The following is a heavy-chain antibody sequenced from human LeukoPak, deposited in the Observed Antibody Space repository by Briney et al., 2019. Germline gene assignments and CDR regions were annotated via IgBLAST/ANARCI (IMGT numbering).Heavy chain of an antibody. CDR2: INHSGST. V-gene: IGHV4-34*01. Sequence: SETLSLTCAVYGGSFSGYYWSWIRQPPGKGLEWIGEINHSGSTNYNPSLKSRVTISVDTSKNQFSLTLSSVTAADTAVYYCARVPRAWAIFGVVIPLYYFDYWGQGTLVTVSS. CDR1: GGSFSGYY. D-gene: IGHD3-3*01. J-gene: IGHJ4*02. CDR3: ARVPRAWAIFGVVIPLYYFDY.